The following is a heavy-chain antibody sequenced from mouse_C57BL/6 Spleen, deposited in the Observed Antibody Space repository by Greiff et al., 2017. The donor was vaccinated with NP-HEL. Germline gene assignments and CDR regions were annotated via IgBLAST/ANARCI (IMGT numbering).Heavy chain of an antibody. V-gene: IGHV1-69*01. CDR2: IDPSDSYT. D-gene: IGHD2-3*01. J-gene: IGHJ1*03. CDR1: GYTFTSYW. CDR3: SRWFHWYFDV. Sequence: QVQLQQPGAELVMPGASVKLSCKASGYTFTSYWMHWVKQRPGQGLEWIGEIDPSDSYTNYNQKFKGKSTLTVDKSSSTAYMQLSSLTSEDSAVYYCSRWFHWYFDVWGTGTTVTVSS.